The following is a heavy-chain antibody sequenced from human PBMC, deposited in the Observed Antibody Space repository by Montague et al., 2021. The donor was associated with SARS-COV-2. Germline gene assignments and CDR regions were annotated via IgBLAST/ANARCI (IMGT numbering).Heavy chain of an antibody. D-gene: IGHD3-3*01. CDR3: AGSGVGIFDFFCFDS. J-gene: IGHJ4*02. CDR1: GVSISSGYY. CDR2: SYQNGAT. V-gene: IGHV4-38-2*02. Sequence: SETLSLTCTVSGVSISSGYYWGWIRQTPGKGLEWIGSSYQNGATYYSPPLKRRVTILLDTSKNQFSLSLTSVTAADTAVYYCAGSGVGIFDFFCFDSWGQGSLVIVSS.